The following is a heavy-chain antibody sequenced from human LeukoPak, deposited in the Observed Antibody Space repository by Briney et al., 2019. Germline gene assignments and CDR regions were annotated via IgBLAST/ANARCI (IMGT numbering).Heavy chain of an antibody. CDR1: GFTFSSYG. D-gene: IGHD2-2*01. Sequence: GGSLRLSCAASGFTFSSYGMHWVRQAPGPGLEWVAVRWYDGSNKYYADSVKGRLTISRDNSNNTLYLQMNTLRAEDTAVYYCAKDGVVPAAIHGHLDPWGQGTLVTVSS. V-gene: IGHV3-33*06. CDR3: AKDGVVPAAIHGHLDP. J-gene: IGHJ5*02. CDR2: RWYDGSNK.